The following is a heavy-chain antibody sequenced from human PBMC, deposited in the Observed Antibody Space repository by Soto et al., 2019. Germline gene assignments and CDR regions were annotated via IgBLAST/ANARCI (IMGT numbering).Heavy chain of an antibody. D-gene: IGHD3-22*01. CDR1: GGTFSSYS. CDR2: IIPSFGTA. Sequence: QVQLLQSGAEVKKPGSSVKVSCKASGGTFSSYSISWVRQAPGQGREWMGGIIPSFGTAHYAQKVQGRVTVTADESTSRGYRELSRLRSEDTGVYYCAIEYSSWPPDYPIGCWGQGGLVAVSS. CDR3: AIEYSSWPPDYPIGC. J-gene: IGHJ4*02. V-gene: IGHV1-69*01.